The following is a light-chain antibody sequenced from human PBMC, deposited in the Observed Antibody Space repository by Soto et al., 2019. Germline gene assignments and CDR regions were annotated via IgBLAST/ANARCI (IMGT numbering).Light chain of an antibody. J-gene: IGKJ4*01. Sequence: EIVMTQSPATLSVSPGEGATLSCRASQSVGSNYLAWYQQKPGQAPRLLIYGASSRATGIPDRFSGSGSGTDFTLTISSLEPEDFAVYYCQQRSIWPLTFGGGTKVDIK. CDR2: GAS. V-gene: IGKV3D-20*02. CDR1: QSVGSNY. CDR3: QQRSIWPLT.